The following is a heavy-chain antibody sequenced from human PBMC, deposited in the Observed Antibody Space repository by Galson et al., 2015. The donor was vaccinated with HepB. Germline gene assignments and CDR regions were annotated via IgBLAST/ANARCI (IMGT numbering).Heavy chain of an antibody. CDR3: ARDHSGFEWELPGYYYYGMDV. J-gene: IGHJ6*02. CDR2: IIPIFGTA. Sequence: SVKVSCKASGGTFSSYAISWVRQAPGQGLEWMGGIIPIFGTANYAQKFQGRVTITADESTSTAYMELSSLRSEDTAVYYCARDHSGFEWELPGYYYYGMDVWGQGTTVTVS. V-gene: IGHV1-69*13. CDR1: GGTFSSYA. D-gene: IGHD1-26*01.